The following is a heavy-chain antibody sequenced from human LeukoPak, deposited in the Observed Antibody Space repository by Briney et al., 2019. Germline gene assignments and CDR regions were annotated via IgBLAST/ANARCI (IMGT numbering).Heavy chain of an antibody. CDR3: AKALSRNSGWYYFDY. D-gene: IGHD6-19*01. CDR1: GFTFSNYG. J-gene: IGHJ4*02. Sequence: GGSLRLSCAASGFTFSNYGMHWVRQAPGKGLEWVAVISYDGSTKYYADSVMGRFTISRDNSKNTLYLQMNSLRAEDTAVYYCAKALSRNSGWYYFDYWGQGTLVTVSS. CDR2: ISYDGSTK. V-gene: IGHV3-30*18.